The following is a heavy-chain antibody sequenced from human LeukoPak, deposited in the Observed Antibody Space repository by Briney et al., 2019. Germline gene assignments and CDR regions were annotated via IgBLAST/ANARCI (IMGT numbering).Heavy chain of an antibody. J-gene: IGHJ4*02. CDR1: GYSFSNYW. V-gene: IGHV5-51*01. D-gene: IGHD6-19*01. Sequence: GESLQISCKGSGYSFSNYWIGCVRQLSGKGLESMGIIHPTDSDTRYSPSFQGQVTISVDKSISTAYLQWSSLKASDSAMYYCARLSNSGWYPPDYWGQGTLVTVSS. CDR3: ARLSNSGWYPPDY. CDR2: IHPTDSDT.